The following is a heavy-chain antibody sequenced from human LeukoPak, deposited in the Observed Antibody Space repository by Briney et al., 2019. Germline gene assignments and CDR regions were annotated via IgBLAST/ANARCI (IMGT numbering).Heavy chain of an antibody. J-gene: IGHJ4*02. CDR3: ARDRSITGTTGY. CDR2: INHSGST. D-gene: IGHD1-7*01. Sequence: SETLSLTCAVYGGSFSGYYWSWIRQPPGKGLEWIGEINHSGSTNYNPSLKSRVTISVDTSKNQFSLKLSSVTAADTAVYYCARDRSITGTTGYWGQGTLVTVSS. V-gene: IGHV4-34*01. CDR1: GGSFSGYY.